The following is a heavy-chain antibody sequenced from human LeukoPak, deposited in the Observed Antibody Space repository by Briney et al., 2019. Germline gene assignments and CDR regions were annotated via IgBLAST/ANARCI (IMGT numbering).Heavy chain of an antibody. D-gene: IGHD5-24*01. CDR2: IYYSGST. CDR1: GASISTSAYY. V-gene: IGHV4-39*01. CDR3: AKSDGYGLIDY. J-gene: IGHJ4*02. Sequence: SSETLSLTCTVSGASISTSAYYWGWIRQPPGKGLDWIGNIYYSGSTYYNPSLKSRVTISVDSSKNQFSLRLSSVTTADTAVYYCAKSDGYGLIDYWGQGTLVTVSS.